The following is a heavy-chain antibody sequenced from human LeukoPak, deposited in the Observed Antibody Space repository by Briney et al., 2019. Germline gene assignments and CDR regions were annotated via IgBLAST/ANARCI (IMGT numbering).Heavy chain of an antibody. V-gene: IGHV3-15*01. CDR2: IKSKTDGGTT. J-gene: IGHJ4*02. D-gene: IGHD3-22*01. CDR1: GFTFSNAW. CDR3: ARGQYNSGHYSDY. Sequence: PGGSLRLSCAASGFTFSNAWMSWVRQAPGKGLEWVGRIKSKTDGGTTDYAAPVKGRFTISRDDSKNSLYLQMNSLKPEDTAMYYCARGQYNSGHYSDYWGQGTLVTVSS.